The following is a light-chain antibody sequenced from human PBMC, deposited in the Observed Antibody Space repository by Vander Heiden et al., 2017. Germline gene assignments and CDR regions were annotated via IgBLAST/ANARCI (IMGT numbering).Light chain of an antibody. CDR3: QHRSGWLPGT. Sequence: EIVLTQSPATLSLSPGEGATLSCRASQSVSSYLAWYQHKPGQAPRLLIYEASNRATGIPGRFSGTGSGTDFTLTISSLEPEDSAVYHCQHRSGWLPGTFGPGTKVEIK. CDR2: EAS. J-gene: IGKJ1*01. V-gene: IGKV3-11*01. CDR1: QSVSSY.